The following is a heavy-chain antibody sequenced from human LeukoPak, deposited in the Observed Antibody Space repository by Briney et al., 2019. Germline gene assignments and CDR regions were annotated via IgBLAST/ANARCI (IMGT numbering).Heavy chain of an antibody. CDR1: GYTFTSYG. D-gene: IGHD3-3*01. V-gene: IGHV1-18*01. CDR3: ARDNKVDYDFWSGYSNGDYFDY. Sequence: ASVKVSCKASGYTFTSYGISWVRQAPGQGLEWVGWISAYNGNTNYAQKLQGRVTMTTDTSTSTAYMELRSLRSDDTAVYYCARDNKVDYDFWSGYSNGDYFDYWGQGTLVTVSS. J-gene: IGHJ4*02. CDR2: ISAYNGNT.